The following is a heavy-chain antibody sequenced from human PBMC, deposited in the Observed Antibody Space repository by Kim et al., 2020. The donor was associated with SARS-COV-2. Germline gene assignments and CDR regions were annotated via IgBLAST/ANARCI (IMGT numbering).Heavy chain of an antibody. J-gene: IGHJ3*01. V-gene: IGHV1-69*13. D-gene: IGHD5-18*01. CDR3: SSDTSLGGYSYGSNAFDF. CDR2: IIPLIGTT. Sequence: SVKVSCQASGGIFSTNALSWVRQAPGQGLEWMGGIIPLIGTTDYAQKFQGRLTITADESTTTGYMELRSLRPGDTAVYYCSSDTSLGGYSYGSNAFDFW. CDR1: GGIFSTNA.